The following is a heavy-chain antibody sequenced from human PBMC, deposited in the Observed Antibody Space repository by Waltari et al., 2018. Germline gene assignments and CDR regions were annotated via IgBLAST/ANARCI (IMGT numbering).Heavy chain of an antibody. J-gene: IGHJ3*02. D-gene: IGHD7-27*01. CDR3: ATWTGGSLGAFDN. Sequence: EVQLVESGGGLIQPGGSLRLSCEVSGFTVSDNYIGWVRQVPGKGLGGVSVIYSGGDTYDADAVRGRFTISRDNSKNTLYLQMNSLRVEDTALYYCATWTGGSLGAFDNWGQGTMVTVSS. V-gene: IGHV3-53*01. CDR2: IYSGGDT. CDR1: GFTVSDNY.